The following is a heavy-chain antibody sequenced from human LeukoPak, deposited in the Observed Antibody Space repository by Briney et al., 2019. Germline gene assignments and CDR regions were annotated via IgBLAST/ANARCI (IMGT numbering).Heavy chain of an antibody. CDR3: AELGITMIGGV. CDR1: GFTFSSYS. D-gene: IGHD3-10*02. CDR2: ISSSSSYI. Sequence: GGSLRLSCAASGFTFSSYSMNWVRQAPGKGLEWVSPISSSSSYIYYADSVKGRFTISRDNAKNTLYLQMNSLRAEDTAVYYCAELGITMIGGVWGKGTTVTISS. J-gene: IGHJ6*04. V-gene: IGHV3-21*01.